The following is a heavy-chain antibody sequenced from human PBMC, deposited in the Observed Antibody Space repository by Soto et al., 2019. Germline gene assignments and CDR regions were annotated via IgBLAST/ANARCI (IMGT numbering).Heavy chain of an antibody. CDR1: GFTFSSYA. J-gene: IGHJ6*03. CDR3: AKESRGRITIFGVEIRYYYYYYMDV. CDR2: ISGSGGST. V-gene: IGHV3-23*01. D-gene: IGHD3-3*01. Sequence: EVQLLESGGGLVQPGGSLRLSCAASGFTFSSYAMSWVRQAPGKGLEWVSAISGSGGSTYYADSVKGRFTISRDNSKNELYLQMNSLRAEDTAVYYCAKESRGRITIFGVEIRYYYYYYMDVWGKGTTVTVSS.